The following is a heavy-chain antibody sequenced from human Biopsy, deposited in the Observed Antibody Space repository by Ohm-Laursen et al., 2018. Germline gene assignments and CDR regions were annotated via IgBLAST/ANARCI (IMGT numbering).Heavy chain of an antibody. V-gene: IGHV3-15*01. CDR3: TTSRSN. J-gene: IGHJ4*02. CDR2: IKSKTDGGTP. Sequence: SLRLSCSASGFTFSNAWMSWVRQAPGKGLEWVSRIKSKTDGGTPDYAAPVKGRFTISRDDSKNTLYLQMNTLKTEDTAVYYCTTSRSNWGQGTLVTVSS. CDR1: GFTFSNAW.